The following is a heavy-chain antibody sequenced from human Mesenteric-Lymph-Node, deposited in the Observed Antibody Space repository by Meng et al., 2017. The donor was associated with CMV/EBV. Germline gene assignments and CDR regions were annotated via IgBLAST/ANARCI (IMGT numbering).Heavy chain of an antibody. CDR3: ARDSIVGAFCDY. D-gene: IGHD1-26*01. J-gene: IGHJ4*02. CDR2: IYYSGST. Sequence: LRLSCTVSGGSISSGGYYWSWIRQHTGKGLEWIGYIYYSGSTYYNPSLKSRVTISVDTSKNQFSLKLSSVTAADTAVYYCARDSIVGAFCDYWGQGTLVTVSS. V-gene: IGHV4-31*03. CDR1: GGSISSGGYY.